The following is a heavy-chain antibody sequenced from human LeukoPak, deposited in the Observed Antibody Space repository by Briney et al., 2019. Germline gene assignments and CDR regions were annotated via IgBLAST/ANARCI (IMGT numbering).Heavy chain of an antibody. CDR1: GGTFSSYA. J-gene: IGHJ4*02. CDR3: AREGRAYCSGGSCPLDY. CDR2: IIPIFGTA. V-gene: IGHV1-69*05. D-gene: IGHD2-15*01. Sequence: SVKVSCKASGGTFSSYAISWVRQAPGQGLEWMGGIIPIFGTANYAQKFQGRVTITTDESTSTAYMELSSLRSEDTAVYYCAREGRAYCSGGSCPLDYWGQGTLVTVSS.